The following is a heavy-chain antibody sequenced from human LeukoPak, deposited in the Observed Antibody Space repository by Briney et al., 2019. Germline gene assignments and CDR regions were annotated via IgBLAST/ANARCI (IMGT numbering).Heavy chain of an antibody. CDR3: ARYDSRRLIDY. J-gene: IGHJ4*02. D-gene: IGHD1-1*01. CDR1: GFTVSSNY. Sequence: GGSLRLSCAASGFTVSSNYMSWVRQAPGKGLEWVSVIYSGGSTYYAESVKGRFTISRDNSKNTLYLQMNSLRAEDTAVYYCARYDSRRLIDYWGQGTLVTVSS. CDR2: IYSGGST. V-gene: IGHV3-53*01.